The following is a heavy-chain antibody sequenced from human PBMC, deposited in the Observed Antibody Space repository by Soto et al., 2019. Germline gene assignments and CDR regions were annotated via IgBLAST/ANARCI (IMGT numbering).Heavy chain of an antibody. CDR2: LYARAST. CDR3: VRDNWPGGYFDH. Sequence: GGSLRLSCAASGFIVSRNYRNWVREAPGKGLEWVSFLYARASTSYALSVKGRFTPSRDPSKNTLYLQMNSLRAEDTSVYSCVRDNWPGGYFDHWGQGTLVTVSS. CDR1: GFIVSRNY. J-gene: IGHJ4*02. D-gene: IGHD3-10*01. V-gene: IGHV3-53*01.